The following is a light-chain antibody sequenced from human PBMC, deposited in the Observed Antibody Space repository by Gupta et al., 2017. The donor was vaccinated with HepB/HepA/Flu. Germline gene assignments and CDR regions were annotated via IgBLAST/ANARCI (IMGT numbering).Light chain of an antibody. V-gene: IGLV2-14*03. Sequence: SPLPPPASVSVSPGPSITIPCTGTSSDVGDPNDVSCYQQHPGKAPNLMIYDVSNRPSGVSTRFSGSKSDTTASLTISGLQAEDEADYYCSSYTSSSTRVVFGGGTKLTVL. CDR2: DVS. CDR3: SSYTSSSTRVV. CDR1: SSDVGDPND. J-gene: IGLJ2*01.